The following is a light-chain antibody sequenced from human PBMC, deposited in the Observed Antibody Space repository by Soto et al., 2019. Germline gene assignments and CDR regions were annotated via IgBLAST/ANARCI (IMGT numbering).Light chain of an antibody. CDR3: QSYDSSLSGWV. Sequence: QSVLTQPPSVSGAPGQRVTISCTGSSSNIGAGYDVHWYQQLPGTSPKLLSYGNNNRPSGVPDRFSGSKSGTSASLAITGLQAEDEADYYCQSYDSSLSGWVFGGGTKLTVL. V-gene: IGLV1-40*01. CDR1: SSNIGAGYD. CDR2: GNN. J-gene: IGLJ3*02.